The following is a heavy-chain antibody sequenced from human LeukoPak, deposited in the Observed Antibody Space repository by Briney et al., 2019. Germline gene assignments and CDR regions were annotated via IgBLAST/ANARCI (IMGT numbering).Heavy chain of an antibody. Sequence: ETLSLTCAVYGGSFSGYYWSWIRQPPGKGLEWVSVIYSGGSTYYADSVKGRFTISGDNSKNTLYLQMNSLRAEDTAVYYCARAMVTSSPPSEYFDYWGQGTLVTVSS. J-gene: IGHJ4*02. CDR3: ARAMVTSSPPSEYFDY. V-gene: IGHV3-53*01. CDR1: GGSFSGYY. D-gene: IGHD5-18*01. CDR2: IYSGGST.